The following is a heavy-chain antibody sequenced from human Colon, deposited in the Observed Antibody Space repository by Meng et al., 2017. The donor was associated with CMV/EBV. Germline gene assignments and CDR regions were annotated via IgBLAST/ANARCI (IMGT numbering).Heavy chain of an antibody. CDR2: INPNSGGT. CDR1: AYTFTDYY. J-gene: IGHJ5*02. V-gene: IGHV1-2*02. D-gene: IGHD3-3*01. Sequence: ASVKVSCKASAYTFTDYYIHWVRQAPGQGLERMGWINPNSGGTNYAQKFEGRVTMTRDTSISTAYMEMRRLTSDDTAVYYCARDWLGFKVWFGPWGQGTLVTVSS. CDR3: ARDWLGFKVWFGP.